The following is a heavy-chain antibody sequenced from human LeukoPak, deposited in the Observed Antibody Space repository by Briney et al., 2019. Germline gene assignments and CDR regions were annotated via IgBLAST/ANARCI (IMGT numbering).Heavy chain of an antibody. V-gene: IGHV3-23*01. Sequence: GGSLRLSCAASGFTFTNYAMSWVRQAPGKGLEFVSVISGSGGTTFSADSVKARFIISRDNSKNTLFLQMDSLRAEDTALYYCAKAIGDSNGYYYPRGAFDVWGQGTMVTVSS. CDR3: AKAIGDSNGYYYPRGAFDV. CDR2: ISGSGGTT. D-gene: IGHD3-22*01. J-gene: IGHJ3*01. CDR1: GFTFTNYA.